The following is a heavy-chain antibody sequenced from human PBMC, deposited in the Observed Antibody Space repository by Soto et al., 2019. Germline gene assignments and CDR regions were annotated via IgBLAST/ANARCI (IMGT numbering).Heavy chain of an antibody. CDR3: ARGVDYYGSGSYLDNFDY. CDR2: IWYDGSNK. V-gene: IGHV3-33*01. J-gene: IGHJ4*02. D-gene: IGHD3-10*01. Sequence: QVQLVESGGGVVQPGRSMRLSCAASGFTFSSYGMHWVRQAPGKGLEWVAVIWYDGSNKYYADSVKGRFTISRDNSKNTLDLQMNSLRAEDTAVYYCARGVDYYGSGSYLDNFDYWGQGTLVTVSS. CDR1: GFTFSSYG.